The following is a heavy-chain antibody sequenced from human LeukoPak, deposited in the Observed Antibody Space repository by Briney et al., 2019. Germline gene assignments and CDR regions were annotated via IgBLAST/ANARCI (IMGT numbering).Heavy chain of an antibody. CDR2: INPSGGST. CDR3: ARDLRIAAAGTRRQVPGY. V-gene: IGHV1-46*01. CDR1: GYTFTSYY. Sequence: GASVKVSCKASGYTFTSYYMHWVRQAPGQGLEWMGIINPSGGSTSYAQKFQGRVTMTRDTSTSTVYMELSSLRSEDTAVYYRARDLRIAAAGTRRQVPGYWGQGTLVTVSS. D-gene: IGHD6-13*01. J-gene: IGHJ4*02.